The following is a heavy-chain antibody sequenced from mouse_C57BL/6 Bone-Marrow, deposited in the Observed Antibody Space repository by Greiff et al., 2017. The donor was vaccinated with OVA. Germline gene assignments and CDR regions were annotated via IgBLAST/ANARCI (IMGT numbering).Heavy chain of an antibody. J-gene: IGHJ3*01. CDR1: GYTFPSYW. CDR2: IYPGGGST. D-gene: IGHD2-4*01. Sequence: QVQLQQPGAELVKPGASVKMSCKASGYTFPSYWITWVQQRPGQGLEWIGDIYPGGGSTNYTETFKSKATLTVDTSSSTASMQLSSLTSEDSAVYYCARSVYYEYDGFAYWGQGTLVTVSA. V-gene: IGHV1-55*01. CDR3: ARSVYYEYDGFAY.